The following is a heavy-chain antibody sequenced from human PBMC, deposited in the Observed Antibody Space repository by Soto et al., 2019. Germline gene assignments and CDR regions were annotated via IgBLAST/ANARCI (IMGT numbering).Heavy chain of an antibody. J-gene: IGHJ4*02. Sequence: ASVKVSCKASGYTFTGHYMHWVRQAPGQGLEWMGWINLNSGGTNYAQKFQGRVTMTRDTSITTAYMEVNRLTSDDTAVYYCGRSGRLDYFDYWGQGTLVTVSS. CDR2: INLNSGGT. CDR3: GRSGRLDYFDY. CDR1: GYTFTGHY. V-gene: IGHV1-2*02. D-gene: IGHD3-3*01.